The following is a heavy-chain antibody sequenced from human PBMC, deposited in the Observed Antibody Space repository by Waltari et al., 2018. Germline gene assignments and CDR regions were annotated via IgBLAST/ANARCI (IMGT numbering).Heavy chain of an antibody. Sequence: EVQVVESGGGLVQPGGSLNLSCATSCFTFRGPTRHWVRQTSGKGLEWIGRIRSKPNNYATRYTASVEGRFTISRDDSENTAYLQMSSLMTEDTAVYYCTGGAVTGTDFWGQGTLVTVSS. CDR2: IRSKPNNYAT. CDR3: TGGAVTGTDF. D-gene: IGHD6-13*01. CDR1: CFTFRGPT. J-gene: IGHJ4*02. V-gene: IGHV3-73*01.